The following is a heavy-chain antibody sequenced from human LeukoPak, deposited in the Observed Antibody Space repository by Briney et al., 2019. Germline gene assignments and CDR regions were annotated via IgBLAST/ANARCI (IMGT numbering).Heavy chain of an antibody. CDR3: ARDSYSYGYDGFDP. D-gene: IGHD5-18*01. CDR2: ISSSRTT. V-gene: IGHV3-48*01. J-gene: IGHJ5*02. Sequence: SGGSLRLSCAASGFPFSSYSMNWVRQAPGEGLEWVSYISSSRTTSYADSVKGRFTISRDNAKNSLYLQMNSLRAEDTAVYYCARDSYSYGYDGFDPWGQGTLVTVSS. CDR1: GFPFSSYS.